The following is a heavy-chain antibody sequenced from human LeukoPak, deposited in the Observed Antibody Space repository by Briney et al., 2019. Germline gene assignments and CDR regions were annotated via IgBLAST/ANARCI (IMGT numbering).Heavy chain of an antibody. V-gene: IGHV4-4*02. CDR1: GVTFSSYW. D-gene: IGHD2-21*01. CDR3: ARVPDSDAFDI. J-gene: IGHJ3*02. CDR2: IYYSGST. Sequence: GSLRLSCAASGVTFSSYWMSWVRQAPGKGLEWVGNIYYSGSTYYNPSLKSRVTISVDTSKNQFSLKLNSVTAADTAVYYCARVPDSDAFDIWGRGTMVTVSS.